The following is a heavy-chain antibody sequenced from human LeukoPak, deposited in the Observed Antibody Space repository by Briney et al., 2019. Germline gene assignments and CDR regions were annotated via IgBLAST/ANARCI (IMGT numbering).Heavy chain of an antibody. CDR1: GFTFSSHW. Sequence: GGSLRLSCVASGFTFSSHWMSWVRQAPGKGLEGVASIKEDGSEKYYVDSVKGRFTISRDNADNSLYLQMNSLRAEDTAVYYCARDPHPTYYLPDYWGQGTLVTVSS. CDR2: IKEDGSEK. CDR3: ARDPHPTYYLPDY. V-gene: IGHV3-7*04. D-gene: IGHD1-26*01. J-gene: IGHJ4*02.